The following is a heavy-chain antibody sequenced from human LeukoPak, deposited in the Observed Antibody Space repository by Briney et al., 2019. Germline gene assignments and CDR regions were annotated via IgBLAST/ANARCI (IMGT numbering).Heavy chain of an antibody. D-gene: IGHD3-3*01. V-gene: IGHV1-2*02. CDR3: ARDSQKRTYYDFRSRGYYMDV. CDR2: INPNSGGT. J-gene: IGHJ6*03. Sequence: ASVKVSCKASGYTFINYYIHWVRQAPGQGLEWMGWINPNSGGTNYAQKFQDRVTMTRDTSINTVYMELGRLRSDDMAVYYCARDSQKRTYYDFRSRGYYMDVWGKGTTVIVSS. CDR1: GYTFINYY.